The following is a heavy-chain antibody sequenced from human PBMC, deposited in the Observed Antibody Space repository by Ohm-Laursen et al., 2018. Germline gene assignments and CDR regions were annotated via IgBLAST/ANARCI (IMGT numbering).Heavy chain of an antibody. CDR2: IKGDGSET. D-gene: IGHD1-26*01. CDR1: GFTFSSDW. J-gene: IGHJ4*02. V-gene: IGHV3-74*01. Sequence: SLRLSCTAPGFTFSSDWMHWVRQAPGEGLVWVSRIKGDGSETNYADSVKGRFTISRDNAKNTLYLQMNSLRAEDTAVYYCASGRGYSGSYYFDYWGQGTLVTVSS. CDR3: ASGRGYSGSYYFDY.